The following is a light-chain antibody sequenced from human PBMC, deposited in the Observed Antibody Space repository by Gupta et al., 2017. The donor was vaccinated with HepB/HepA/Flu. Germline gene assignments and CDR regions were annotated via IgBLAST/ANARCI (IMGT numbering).Light chain of an antibody. V-gene: IGKV6D-21*02. CDR3: QQRSSLPGT. CDR2: YAS. J-gene: IGKJ2*02. Sequence: EIVLTQSPDFQSVTPKEKVTITCRASQSIGSSLNWYQQKPEQSPKLLIKYASQDNSGVRSRFSGSGSGTDFTLTIKSLEAEDATAYYCQQRSSLPGTFGQGTKLEIK. CDR1: QSIGSS.